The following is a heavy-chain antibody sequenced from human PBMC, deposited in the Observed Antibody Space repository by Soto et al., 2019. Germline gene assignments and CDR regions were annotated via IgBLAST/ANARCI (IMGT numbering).Heavy chain of an antibody. Sequence: KGLEWVSAISGSGGSTYYADSVKDRFTISRDNSKNTLYLQMNSLRAEDTAVYYCAKVFFFQAEDGIRDVRSVSAFLLNRSSDL. CDR3: AKVFFFQAEDGIRDVRSVSAFLLNRSSDL. D-gene: IGHD3-10*02. V-gene: IGHV3-23*01. J-gene: IGHJ2*01. CDR2: ISGSGGST.